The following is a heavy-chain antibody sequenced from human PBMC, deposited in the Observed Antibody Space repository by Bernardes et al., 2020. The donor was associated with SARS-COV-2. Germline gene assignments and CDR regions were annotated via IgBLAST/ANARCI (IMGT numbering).Heavy chain of an antibody. J-gene: IGHJ5*02. CDR1: EFTFRNYA. CDR3: AKGQSAAAGSHNWFDP. V-gene: IGHV3-23*01. Sequence: GGSLRLSCAASEFTFRNYAMSWVRQAPGKGLEWVSAISGSGGNTYYADSVKGRFTISRDNSRNTLYLQVNSLRVEDTALYYCAKGQSAAAGSHNWFDPWGQGTLVTVSS. D-gene: IGHD6-13*01. CDR2: ISGSGGNT.